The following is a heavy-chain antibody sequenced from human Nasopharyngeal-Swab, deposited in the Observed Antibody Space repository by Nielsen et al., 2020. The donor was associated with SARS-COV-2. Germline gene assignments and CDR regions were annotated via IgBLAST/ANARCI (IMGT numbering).Heavy chain of an antibody. J-gene: IGHJ4*02. CDR1: GFTFSSYE. V-gene: IGHV3-48*03. D-gene: IGHD3-22*01. CDR3: TPMIVVVNSGEVDY. CDR2: ISSSGSTI. Sequence: GGSLRLSCAASGFTFSSYEMNWVRQAPGKGLEWVSYISSSGSTIYYADSVKGRFTTSRDNAKNTLYLQMNSLRAEDTAVYYCTPMIVVVNSGEVDYWGQGTLVTVSS.